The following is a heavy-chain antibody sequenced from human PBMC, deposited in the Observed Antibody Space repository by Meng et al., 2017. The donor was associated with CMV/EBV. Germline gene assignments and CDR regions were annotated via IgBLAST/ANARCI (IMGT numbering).Heavy chain of an antibody. CDR3: VRDVRD. J-gene: IGHJ4*02. CDR1: GFTVSNNF. V-gene: IGHV3-66*02. Sequence: GGYLRLSCAASGFTVSNNFMSWVRQAPGKGLEYVSTIYTGGSASYADSLEGRFTISRDISKNTVFLQMNSLRADDTALYYCVRDVRDWGQGTLVTVSS. CDR2: IYTGGSA.